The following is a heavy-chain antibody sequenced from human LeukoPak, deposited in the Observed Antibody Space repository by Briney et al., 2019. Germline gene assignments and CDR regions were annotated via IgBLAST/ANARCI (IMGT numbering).Heavy chain of an antibody. Sequence: PSETLSLTCTVSGGSVGSGSYYWSWIRQPPGKGLEWIGYIYYSGSTNYNPSLKSRVTISVDTSKNQFSLKLSSVTAADTAVYYCARDSWALSADCWGQGSLVTVSS. CDR3: ARDSWALSADC. CDR1: GGSVGSGSYY. CDR2: IYYSGST. V-gene: IGHV4-61*01. J-gene: IGHJ4*02. D-gene: IGHD3-3*02.